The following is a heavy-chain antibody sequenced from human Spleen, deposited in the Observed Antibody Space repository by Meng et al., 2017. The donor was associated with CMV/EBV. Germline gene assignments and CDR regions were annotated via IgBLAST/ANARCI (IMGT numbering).Heavy chain of an antibody. Sequence: VSVGAVTSYNWWSWVRQTPGKGLEWIGEIYHSASTNYNPSLESRVTISVDTVRNQFSLRLTSVTAADTAVYYCARGADWQHYYFDYWGQGALVTVSS. D-gene: IGHD3-9*01. CDR3: ARGADWQHYYFDY. V-gene: IGHV4-4*02. J-gene: IGHJ4*02. CDR1: VGAVTSYNW. CDR2: IYHSAST.